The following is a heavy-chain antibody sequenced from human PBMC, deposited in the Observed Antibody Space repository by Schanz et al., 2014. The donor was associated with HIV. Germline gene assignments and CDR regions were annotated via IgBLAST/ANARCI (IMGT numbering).Heavy chain of an antibody. CDR3: AREDCSGGSCFSNYYYYAMDV. CDR2: ISGSGSST. D-gene: IGHD2-15*01. CDR1: GLPFSTSA. J-gene: IGHJ6*02. Sequence: DVQILESGGGLVQPGGSRRLSCAVSGLPFSTSAMSWVRQAPGKGLEWVSDISGSGSSTYYADSVKGRFTISRDNSKNTLSLQMSSLRAEDTAVYYCAREDCSGGSCFSNYYYYAMDVWGQGTTVTVSS. V-gene: IGHV3-23*01.